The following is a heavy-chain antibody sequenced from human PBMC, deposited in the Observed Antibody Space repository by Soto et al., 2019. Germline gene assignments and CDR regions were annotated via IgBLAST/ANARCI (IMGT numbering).Heavy chain of an antibody. D-gene: IGHD6-19*01. Sequence: QVQLQESGPRLLTPSDTLSLPCTVSGASIRHHSCQWFRQPPGKGLECIGYIHNTGGTNYNPSLKSPVTISLETSKNQFSLKLTSVTVADTAVYYCATGGGWLTDYWGQGIRVTVSS. V-gene: IGHV4-59*11. CDR1: GASIRHHS. CDR2: IHNTGGT. CDR3: ATGGGWLTDY. J-gene: IGHJ4*02.